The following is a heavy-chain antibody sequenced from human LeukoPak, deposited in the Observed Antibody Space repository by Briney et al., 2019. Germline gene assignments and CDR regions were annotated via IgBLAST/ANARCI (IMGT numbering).Heavy chain of an antibody. CDR2: INHSGST. D-gene: IGHD2-2*01. J-gene: IGHJ6*02. Sequence: SETLSLNGAVYGGSFSGYYWSWIRQPPGKGLEWIGEINHSGSTNYNPSPKSRVTISVDTSKSQFSLKLSPVTAADTAVYYCARALLEYCSSTSCRPAHYYYGMDVWGQGTLVTVSS. CDR3: ARALLEYCSSTSCRPAHYYYGMDV. CDR1: GGSFSGYY. V-gene: IGHV4-34*01.